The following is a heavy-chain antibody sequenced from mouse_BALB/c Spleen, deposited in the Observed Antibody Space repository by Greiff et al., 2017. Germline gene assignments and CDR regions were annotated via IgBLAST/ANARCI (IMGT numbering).Heavy chain of an antibody. CDR1: GFSLTSYG. D-gene: IGHD1-1*01. CDR2: IWAGGST. J-gene: IGHJ4*01. CDR3: ASTYYYGSSPYAMDY. Sequence: VKLQESGPGLVAPSQSLSITCTVSGFSLTSYGVHWVRQPPGKGLEWLGVIWAGGSTNYNSALMSRLSISKDNSKSQVFLKMNSLQTDDTAMYYCASTYYYGSSPYAMDYWGQGTSVTVSS. V-gene: IGHV2-9*02.